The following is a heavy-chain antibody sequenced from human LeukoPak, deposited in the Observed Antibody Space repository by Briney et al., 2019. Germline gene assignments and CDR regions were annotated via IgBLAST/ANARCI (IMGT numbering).Heavy chain of an antibody. Sequence: GRSLRLPCAASGFTFNSYAMRWVRQAPGKGLEWVACIWYDGSNKYYADSVKGRFTFSRDNSKNTVYLQMNSLRAADKAVYYCGRDERGYYNSSGFYGAIDFWGQATLVTVSS. D-gene: IGHD3-22*01. CDR2: IWYDGSNK. CDR3: GRDERGYYNSSGFYGAIDF. J-gene: IGHJ4*02. CDR1: GFTFNSYA. V-gene: IGHV3-33*01.